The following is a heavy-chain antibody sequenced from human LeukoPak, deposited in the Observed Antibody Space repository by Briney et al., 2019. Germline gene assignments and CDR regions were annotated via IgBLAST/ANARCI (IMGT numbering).Heavy chain of an antibody. J-gene: IGHJ6*02. CDR2: ISYDGSNK. V-gene: IGHV3-30-3*01. CDR3: TRDSHYYGMDV. Sequence: PGRSLRLSCAASGFTFSSYAMHWVRQAPGKGLEWVAVISYDGSNKYYADSVKGRFTISRDNSKNTLYLQMNSLKTEDTAVYYCTRDSHYYGMDVWDQGTTVTVSS. CDR1: GFTFSSYA.